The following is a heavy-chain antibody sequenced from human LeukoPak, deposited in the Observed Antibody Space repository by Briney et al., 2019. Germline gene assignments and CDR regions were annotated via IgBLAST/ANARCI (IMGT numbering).Heavy chain of an antibody. CDR1: GFTFSGSV. D-gene: IGHD3-22*01. Sequence: PGGSLRLSCAASGFTFSGSVMHWVRQASGKGLEWVGRIRSKANSYATAYAASVKGKFTISRDDSKNTAYLQMNSLKTEDTAVYYCTRTRIGYYDSSGYYYIDYWGQGTLVTVSS. V-gene: IGHV3-73*01. J-gene: IGHJ4*02. CDR2: IRSKANSYAT. CDR3: TRTRIGYYDSSGYYYIDY.